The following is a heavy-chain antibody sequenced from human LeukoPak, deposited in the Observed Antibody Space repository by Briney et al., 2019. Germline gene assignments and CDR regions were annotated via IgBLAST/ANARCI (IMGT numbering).Heavy chain of an antibody. CDR3: ARRGPPDFDY. CDR2: VRTTGETT. Sequence: GGSLRLSCVASGFMFSNYDMKWVRQAPGKGLEWISCVRTTGETTYCADSVKGQFSVSRDNAQNSLYLQMSSLRVEDTAVYYCARRGPPDFDYWGQGTLVTVSS. CDR1: GFMFSNYD. J-gene: IGHJ4*02. V-gene: IGHV3-48*03.